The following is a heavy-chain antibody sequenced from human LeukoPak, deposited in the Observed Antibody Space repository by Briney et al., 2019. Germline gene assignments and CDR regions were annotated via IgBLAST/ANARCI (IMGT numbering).Heavy chain of an antibody. D-gene: IGHD3-22*01. Sequence: GGSLRLSCTASGFTFSRYWMTLVHQAPGKGLEWGDNIKEDGSAKYYVDSMEGRFTIPRDNAKNSLYLQINSLGGEDTAVYYCAKEENYYDSSGYRHNAYWGQGTLVTVSS. V-gene: IGHV3-7*04. J-gene: IGHJ4*02. CDR1: GFTFSRYW. CDR2: IKEDGSAK. CDR3: AKEENYYDSSGYRHNAY.